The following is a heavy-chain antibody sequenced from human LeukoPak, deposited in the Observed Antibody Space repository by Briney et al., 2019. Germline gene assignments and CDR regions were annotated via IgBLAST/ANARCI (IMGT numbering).Heavy chain of an antibody. CDR1: GFSFNSYP. V-gene: IGHV3-30*04. Sequence: GGSLRLSCAASGFSFNSYPMHWVRQAPGKGLEWVAVISNDGNNKYYADSVKGRFTISRDNSNNTLSLQMNGLRVEDTAVYYCARPDDSESFYRANHYWGRGTLVTIS. CDR3: ARPDDSESFYRANHY. CDR2: ISNDGNNK. J-gene: IGHJ4*02. D-gene: IGHD3-10*01.